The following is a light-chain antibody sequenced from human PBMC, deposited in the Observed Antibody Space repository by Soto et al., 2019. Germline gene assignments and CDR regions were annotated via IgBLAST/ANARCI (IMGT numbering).Light chain of an antibody. Sequence: QSALTQPASVSGYLGQSITISCTGSSSDVGRYNLVSWYQQHPGKAPKLLIYEDIERPSGVSNRFSGSKSGNTASLTISGLQTEDEADYYCCSYAGGTSVVFGGGTKVTVL. V-gene: IGLV2-23*01. CDR1: SSDVGRYNL. CDR2: EDI. J-gene: IGLJ2*01. CDR3: CSYAGGTSVV.